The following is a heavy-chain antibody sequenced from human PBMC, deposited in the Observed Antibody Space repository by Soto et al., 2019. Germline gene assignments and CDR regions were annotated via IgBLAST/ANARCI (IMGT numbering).Heavy chain of an antibody. V-gene: IGHV3-48*03. CDR2: ISSSGSTI. CDR3: ARDYYDSSGYYCCYYYGMDV. CDR1: GFTFSSYE. J-gene: IGHJ6*02. Sequence: EVQLVESGGGLVQPGGSLRLSCAASGFTFSSYEMNWVRQAPGKGLEWVSYISSSGSTIYYADSVKGRFTISRDNAKNSLYLQRNSLRAEDTAVYYCARDYYDSSGYYCCYYYGMDVWGQGTTVTVSS. D-gene: IGHD3-22*01.